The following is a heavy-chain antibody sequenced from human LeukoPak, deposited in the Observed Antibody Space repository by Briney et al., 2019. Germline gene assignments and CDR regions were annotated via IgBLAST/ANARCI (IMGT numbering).Heavy chain of an antibody. CDR2: ITPSGGT. D-gene: IGHD5-24*01. Sequence: ASVKVSCKASGYTFTSYAMHWVRQAPGQGLEWMGWITPSGGTNYPQKFQGRVTITRDTSITTAYMDLSRLTSDDTAVYYCARDRYGDGFAHFDYWGQGALVTVSS. CDR3: ARDRYGDGFAHFDY. V-gene: IGHV1-2*02. J-gene: IGHJ4*02. CDR1: GYTFTSYA.